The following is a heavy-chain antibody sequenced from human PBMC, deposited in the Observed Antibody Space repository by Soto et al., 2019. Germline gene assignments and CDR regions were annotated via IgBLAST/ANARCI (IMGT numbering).Heavy chain of an antibody. CDR3: AKASRSQLLSYYGMDV. CDR1: GFTFDDYT. Sequence: GGSLRLSCAASGFTFDDYTMHWVRQAPGKGPEWVSLISWDGGSTYYADSVKGRFTISRDNSKNSLYLQMNSLRTEDTALYYCAKASRSQLLSYYGMDVWGQGTTVTVSS. D-gene: IGHD2-2*01. V-gene: IGHV3-43*01. CDR2: ISWDGGST. J-gene: IGHJ6*02.